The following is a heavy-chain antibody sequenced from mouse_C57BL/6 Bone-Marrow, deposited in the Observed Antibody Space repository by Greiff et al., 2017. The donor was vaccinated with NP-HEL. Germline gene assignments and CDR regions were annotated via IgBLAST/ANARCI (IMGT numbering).Heavy chain of an antibody. CDR3: ASSSPYYFDY. CDR1: GFTFSDYG. D-gene: IGHD1-1*01. J-gene: IGHJ2*01. Sequence: EVQRVESGGGLVKPGGSLKLSCAASGFTFSDYGMHWVRQAPEKGLEWFAYISSGSSTIYYADTVKGRFTISRDNAKNTLFLQMNSLRSKDTAMDYYASSSPYYFDYWGQGTTLTVSS. CDR2: ISSGSSTI. V-gene: IGHV5-17*01.